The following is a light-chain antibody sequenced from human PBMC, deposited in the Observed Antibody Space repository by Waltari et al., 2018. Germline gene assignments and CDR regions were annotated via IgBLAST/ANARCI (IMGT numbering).Light chain of an antibody. V-gene: IGLV2-23*02. J-gene: IGLJ1*01. Sequence: QSALTQPASVSGTAGQSIATSCSGTTSDVGSYALVSWYQQHPGEAPKPLTCEVVTRPPDTSSRFSGAKSGSTASLTISGLQPEDEADYYCCSYAGRGTYVFGSGTKVTVL. CDR3: CSYAGRGTYV. CDR1: TSDVGSYAL. CDR2: EVV.